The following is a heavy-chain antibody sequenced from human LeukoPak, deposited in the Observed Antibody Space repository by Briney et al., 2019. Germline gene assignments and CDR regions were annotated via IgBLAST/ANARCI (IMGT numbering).Heavy chain of an antibody. J-gene: IGHJ4*02. CDR1: GYTFTNNG. CDR3: ARVRGYSYGDFDC. Sequence: GASVKVSYKASGYTFTNNGISWVRQAPGQGLEWMGWISAYNGNTNYAQKFQGRVSMTTDTSTRTAYMELTSLTSDDTAVYYCARVRGYSYGDFDCWGQGTLVTVSS. CDR2: ISAYNGNT. D-gene: IGHD5-18*01. V-gene: IGHV1-18*01.